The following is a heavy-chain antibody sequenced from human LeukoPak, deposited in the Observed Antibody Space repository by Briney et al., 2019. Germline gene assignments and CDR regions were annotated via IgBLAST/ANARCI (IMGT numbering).Heavy chain of an antibody. CDR2: IYTSGST. CDR1: GGSISSYY. CDR3: ARDGSKFHTSCCSWFDP. J-gene: IGHJ5*02. Sequence: SETLSLTCTVSGGSISSYYWNWIRQPAGKGLEWIGRIYTSGSTNYNPSLKSRVTISVDTSKNQFSLKLSSVTAADTAVYYCARDGSKFHTSCCSWFDPWGQGTLVTVSS. D-gene: IGHD2-2*01. V-gene: IGHV4-4*07.